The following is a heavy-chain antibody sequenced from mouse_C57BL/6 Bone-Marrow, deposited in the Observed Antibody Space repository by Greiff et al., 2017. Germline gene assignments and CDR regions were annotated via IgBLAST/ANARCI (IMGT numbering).Heavy chain of an antibody. CDR2: SRNKANDYTT. V-gene: IGHV7-1*01. CDR1: GFTFSDFY. Sequence: DVMLVESGGGLVQSGRSLRLSCATSGFTFSDFYMEWVRQAPGKGLEWIAASRNKANDYTTEYSASVKGRFIVSRDTSQSILYLQMNALRAEDTAIYYCARVSSTGTGYYFDYWGQGTTLTVSS. D-gene: IGHD4-1*02. CDR3: ARVSSTGTGYYFDY. J-gene: IGHJ2*01.